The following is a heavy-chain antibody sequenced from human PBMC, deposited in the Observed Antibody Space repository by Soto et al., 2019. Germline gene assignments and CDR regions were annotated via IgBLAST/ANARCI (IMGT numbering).Heavy chain of an antibody. D-gene: IGHD2-15*01. Sequence: QVQLVQSGAEVKKPGSSVKVSCKASGGTFSSYAISWVRQAPGQGLEWMGGIIPIFGTANYAQKFQGRVTITADESKSTDYMQLGSLRAEDTAGYYCARFLGYCSGGSCYAGGWYYDYGMDVWGQGTTVTVSS. CDR3: ARFLGYCSGGSCYAGGWYYDYGMDV. J-gene: IGHJ6*02. CDR2: IIPIFGTA. CDR1: GGTFSSYA. V-gene: IGHV1-69*01.